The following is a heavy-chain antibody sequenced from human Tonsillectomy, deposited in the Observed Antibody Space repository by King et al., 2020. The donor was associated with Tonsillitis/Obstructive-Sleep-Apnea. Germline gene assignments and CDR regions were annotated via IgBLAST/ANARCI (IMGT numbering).Heavy chain of an antibody. V-gene: IGHV3-7*01. Sequence: VQLVESGGGLVQPGGSLRLSCAASGFTFSSYWMSWVRQAPGKGLEWVANIKQDGSEKYYVDSVKGRFTISRDNAKNSLYLQMNSLRAEATAVYYCARDRSGDWGGYFDYWGQGTLVTVSS. CDR3: ARDRSGDWGGYFDY. CDR1: GFTFSSYW. J-gene: IGHJ4*02. CDR2: IKQDGSEK. D-gene: IGHD3/OR15-3a*01.